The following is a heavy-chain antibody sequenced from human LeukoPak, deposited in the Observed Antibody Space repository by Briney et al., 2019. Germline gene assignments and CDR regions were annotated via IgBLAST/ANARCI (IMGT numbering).Heavy chain of an antibody. Sequence: SETLSLTCAVYGGSFSGYYWSWIRQPPGKGLEWIGEINHSGSTNYNPSLKSRVTISVDTSKNQFSLKLSSVTAADTAVYYCARAKILLSNYYYYMDVWGKGTTVTVSS. CDR2: INHSGST. D-gene: IGHD2/OR15-2a*01. V-gene: IGHV4-34*01. J-gene: IGHJ6*03. CDR3: ARAKILLSNYYYYMDV. CDR1: GGSFSGYY.